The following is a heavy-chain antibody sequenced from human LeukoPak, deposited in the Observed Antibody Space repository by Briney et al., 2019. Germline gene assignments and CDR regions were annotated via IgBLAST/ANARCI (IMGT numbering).Heavy chain of an antibody. CDR2: LVAKNGGT. J-gene: IGHJ3*01. CDR1: ESIFANLL. V-gene: IGHV1-2*02. Sequence: ASVKVSCKASESIFANLLIHWVRQAPGQGLEWMGWLVAKNGGTHYAQNFQGRVTMTRDTSIRTAYMELSGLRSDDTAVYYCAREGVDFDSWGQGTMVTVSS. CDR3: AREGVDFDS.